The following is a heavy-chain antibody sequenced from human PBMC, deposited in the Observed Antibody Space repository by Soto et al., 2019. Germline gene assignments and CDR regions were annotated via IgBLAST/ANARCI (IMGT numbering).Heavy chain of an antibody. CDR2: INPNSGGT. CDR1: GYTFTGYY. Sequence: ASVKVSCKASGYTFTGYYMHWVRQAPGQGLEWMGWINPNSGGTNYAQKFQGRVTMTRDTSISTAYMGLSRLRSDDTAVYYCARATKSYYDILTGYYNGYYYYGMDVCGQGTTVTVSS. D-gene: IGHD3-9*01. J-gene: IGHJ6*02. CDR3: ARATKSYYDILTGYYNGYYYYGMDV. V-gene: IGHV1-2*02.